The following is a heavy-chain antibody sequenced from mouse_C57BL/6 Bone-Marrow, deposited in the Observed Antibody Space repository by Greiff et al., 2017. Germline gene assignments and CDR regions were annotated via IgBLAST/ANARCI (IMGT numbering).Heavy chain of an antibody. CDR3: TRSLIYYGTNY. D-gene: IGHD1-1*01. J-gene: IGHJ2*01. CDR2: IDPEDGEP. V-gene: IGHV14-2*01. Sequence: EVHLVESGAELVKPGASVKLSCTASGFNIKDYYIHWVKQRTEQGLEWIGRIDPEDGEPKYAPKFQDKATITADTSSNTAYLQLSSLTAEDTAVYYCTRSLIYYGTNYWGQGTTLTVSS. CDR1: GFNIKDYY.